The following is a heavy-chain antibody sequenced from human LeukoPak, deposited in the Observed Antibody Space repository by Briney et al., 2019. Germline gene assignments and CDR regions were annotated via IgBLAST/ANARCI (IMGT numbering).Heavy chain of an antibody. CDR2: INAGNGNT. J-gene: IGHJ6*04. Sequence: GASVKVSCKASGYTFTSYAMHWVRQAPGQRLEWMGWINAGNGNTKYSQKFQGRVTITRDTSASTAYMELSSRRSEDTAVYYCARDLSPTGYDILTGYYLLYYGMDVWGKGTTVTVSS. CDR3: ARDLSPTGYDILTGYYLLYYGMDV. D-gene: IGHD3-9*01. CDR1: GYTFTSYA. V-gene: IGHV1-3*01.